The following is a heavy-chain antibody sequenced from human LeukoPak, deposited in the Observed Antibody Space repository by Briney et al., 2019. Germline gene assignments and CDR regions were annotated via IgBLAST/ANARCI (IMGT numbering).Heavy chain of an antibody. CDR3: KRDLEY. J-gene: IGHJ4*02. CDR1: GYTSSDYT. CDR2: ISSGGSAM. Sequence: PGGSLRLSCGASGYTSSDYTMNWVRQAPGKGPEWISYISSGGSAMHYADSVKGRFTISRDNVENSLYLQMNILRVEDTAVYYCKRDLEYWGQGVLVTVSS. V-gene: IGHV3-48*01.